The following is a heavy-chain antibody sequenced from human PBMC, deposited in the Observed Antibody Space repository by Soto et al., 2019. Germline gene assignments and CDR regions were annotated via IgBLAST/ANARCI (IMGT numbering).Heavy chain of an antibody. D-gene: IGHD3-10*01. CDR3: ARSNHYGSGSYDPRFDY. Sequence: GASVKVSCKASGGTFSSYTISWVRQAPGQGPEWMGRIIPILGIANYAQKFQGRVTITADKSTSTAYMELSSLRSEDTAVYYCARSNHYGSGSYDPRFDYWGQGTLVTVSS. J-gene: IGHJ4*02. V-gene: IGHV1-69*02. CDR1: GGTFSSYT. CDR2: IIPILGIA.